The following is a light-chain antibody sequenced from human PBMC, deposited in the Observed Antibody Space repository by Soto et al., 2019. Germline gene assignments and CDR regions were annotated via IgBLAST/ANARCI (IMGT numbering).Light chain of an antibody. Sequence: QSVLTQPPSASGTPGQRVTISCSGTNSNIGSKTVSWYQQLPGTAPKLLNHSDNQRPSGVPDRFSGSKSGTSASLAISGLQSEDEADYHCAAWDDGLNGWVFGGGTKLTVL. CDR1: NSNIGSKT. CDR2: SDN. CDR3: AAWDDGLNGWV. V-gene: IGLV1-44*01. J-gene: IGLJ3*02.